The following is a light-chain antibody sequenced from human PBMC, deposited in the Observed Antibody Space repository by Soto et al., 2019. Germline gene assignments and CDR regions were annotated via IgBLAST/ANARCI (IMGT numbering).Light chain of an antibody. J-gene: IGKJ1*01. CDR2: GAS. CDR3: QQYGDSPRT. V-gene: IGKV3-20*01. Sequence: EIVLTQTPGTLSLSVGEIAPLSCRASQAISSNYLAWFQQKPGQAPRLLIFGASSRATGIPDRFSGSGSGTDFTLTISRLEPEDFAVYYCQQYGDSPRTFGQGTKVDIK. CDR1: QAISSNY.